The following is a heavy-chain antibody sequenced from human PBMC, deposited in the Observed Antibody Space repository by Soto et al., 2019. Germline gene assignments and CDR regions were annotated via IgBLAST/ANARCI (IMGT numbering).Heavy chain of an antibody. V-gene: IGHV3-9*01. CDR3: AKDRRRYSSGSEGLSFDY. J-gene: IGHJ4*02. Sequence: GGSLRLSCAASGFTFDDYAMHWVRQAPGKGLEWVSGISWNSGSIGYADSVKGRFTISRDNAKNSLYLQMNSLRAEDTALYYCAKDRRRYSSGSEGLSFDYWGQGTLVTVSS. CDR2: ISWNSGSI. D-gene: IGHD6-19*01. CDR1: GFTFDDYA.